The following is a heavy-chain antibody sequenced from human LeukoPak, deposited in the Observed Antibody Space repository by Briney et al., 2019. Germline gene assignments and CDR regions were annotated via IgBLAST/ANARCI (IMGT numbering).Heavy chain of an antibody. CDR1: GGSISSSSYY. CDR3: ARLTYDSSGYYYYGGDDY. CDR2: IYYSGST. Sequence: SETLSLTCTVSGGSISSSSYYWGWIRQPPGKGLEWIGSIYYSGSTYYNPSLKSRVTISVDTSKNQFSLKLSSVTAADTAVHYCARLTYDSSGYYYYGGDDYWGQGTLVTVSS. J-gene: IGHJ4*02. V-gene: IGHV4-39*01. D-gene: IGHD3-22*01.